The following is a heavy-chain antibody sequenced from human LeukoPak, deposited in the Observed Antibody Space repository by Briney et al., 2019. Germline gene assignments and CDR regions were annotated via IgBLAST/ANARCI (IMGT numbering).Heavy chain of an antibody. CDR1: GFTVSSNY. J-gene: IGHJ4*02. CDR2: IRSKANSYAT. CDR3: TRLGVAAAGTVDY. D-gene: IGHD6-13*01. Sequence: GGSLRLSCAASGFTVSSNYMSWVRQAPGKGLEWVGRIRSKANSYATAYAASVKGRFTISRDDSKNTAYLQMNSLKTEDTAVYYCTRLGVAAAGTVDYWGQGTLVTVSS. V-gene: IGHV3-73*01.